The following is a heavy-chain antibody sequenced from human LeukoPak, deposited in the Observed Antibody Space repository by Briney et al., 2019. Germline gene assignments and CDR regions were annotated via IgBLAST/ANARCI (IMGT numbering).Heavy chain of an antibody. CDR3: ARDISDDRTWWLDP. D-gene: IGHD3-22*01. CDR1: GYTFTSYY. CDR2: INPSGDST. V-gene: IGHV1-46*01. J-gene: IGHJ5*02. Sequence: GASVKVSCKASGYTFTSYYMHWVRQAPGEGLQWMGLINPSGDSTIYAQKFQGRVTMTRDTSTSTDYMELSSLTSEDTAIYYCARDISDDRTWWLDPWGQGTLVTVSS.